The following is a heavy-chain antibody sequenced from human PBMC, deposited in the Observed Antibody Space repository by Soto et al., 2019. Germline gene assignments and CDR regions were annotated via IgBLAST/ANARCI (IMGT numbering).Heavy chain of an antibody. CDR1: GFTFSDYW. J-gene: IGHJ4*02. V-gene: IGHV3-74*01. CDR3: ARESEDLTSNFDY. CDR2: INTDGTTT. Sequence: GGSLRLSCEASGFTFSDYWIHWVRQAPGKGLVWVSRINTDGTTTDYADSVKGRFSISRDNAKKTVYLDMNSLSAEDTAVYYCARESEDLTSNFDYWGQGTLVTVSS.